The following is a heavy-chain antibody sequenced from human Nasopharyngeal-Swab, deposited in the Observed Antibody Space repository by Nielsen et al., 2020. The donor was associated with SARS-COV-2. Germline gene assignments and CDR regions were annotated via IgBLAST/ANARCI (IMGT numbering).Heavy chain of an antibody. Sequence: WIRQPPEKGLEWIGYIYYSGSTYYNPSLKSRVTISVDTSKNQFSLKLSSVTAADTAVYYCARVGGGSYYFDYWGQGTLVTVSS. J-gene: IGHJ4*02. CDR2: IYYSGST. D-gene: IGHD1-26*01. V-gene: IGHV4-31*02. CDR3: ARVGGGSYYFDY.